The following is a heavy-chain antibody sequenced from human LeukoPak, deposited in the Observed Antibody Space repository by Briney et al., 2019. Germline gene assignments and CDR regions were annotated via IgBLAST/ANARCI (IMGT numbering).Heavy chain of an antibody. D-gene: IGHD5-18*01. CDR1: GFNVSSNY. V-gene: IGHV3-53*01. Sequence: PGGSLRLSCAASGFNVSSNYMSWVRQAPGKGLEWVSLLYSGGSAFHADSVKGRFTISRDNSKNTLYLQLNSLRAEDTAVYYCARAGGGYRYGYYYHFYMDVWVKGTTVTVSS. CDR3: ARAGGGYRYGYYYHFYMDV. CDR2: LYSGGSA. J-gene: IGHJ6*03.